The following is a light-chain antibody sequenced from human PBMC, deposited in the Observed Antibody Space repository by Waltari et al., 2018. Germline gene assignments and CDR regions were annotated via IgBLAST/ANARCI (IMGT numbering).Light chain of an antibody. J-gene: IGKJ1*01. CDR1: QNVGKY. CDR2: HAS. Sequence: QSPGTVSVSPGEGVTLSCRASQNVGKYLAWYQQRPGQPPRLLIYHASNRAIGIPDRFSGSGSGTDFSLTISRLEPEDFAVYYCQKYVTLPATFGQGTKVEIK. CDR3: QKYVTLPAT. V-gene: IGKV3-20*01.